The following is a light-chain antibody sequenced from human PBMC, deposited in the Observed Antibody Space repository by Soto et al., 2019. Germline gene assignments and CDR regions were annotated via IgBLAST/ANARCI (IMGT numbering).Light chain of an antibody. V-gene: IGLV2-11*01. CDR2: AVN. Sequence: QSVLTQPRSVSGSPGQSVTISCTGTSSDVGDYNYVSWYQQHPGKAPKLLIYAVNMRPSGVPDRFSGSKSGNTASLTISGLQAEEEADYSCCSYAGRYTWVFGGGTKLTVL. J-gene: IGLJ3*02. CDR1: SSDVGDYNY. CDR3: CSYAGRYTWV.